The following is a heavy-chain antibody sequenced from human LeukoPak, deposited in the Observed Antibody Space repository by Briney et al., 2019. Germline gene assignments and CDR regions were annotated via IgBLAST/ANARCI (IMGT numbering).Heavy chain of an antibody. CDR3: ASGDYYDSSGYYYAAAYGMDV. CDR2: IIPIFGTA. D-gene: IGHD3-22*01. V-gene: IGHV1-69*13. CDR1: GGTFSSYA. J-gene: IGHJ6*02. Sequence: ASVKVSCKASGGTFSSYAFSWVRQAPGQGLEWMGGIIPIFGTANYAQKFQGRVTITADESTSTAYMELSSLRSEDTAVYYCASGDYYDSSGYYYAAAYGMDVWGQGTTVTVSS.